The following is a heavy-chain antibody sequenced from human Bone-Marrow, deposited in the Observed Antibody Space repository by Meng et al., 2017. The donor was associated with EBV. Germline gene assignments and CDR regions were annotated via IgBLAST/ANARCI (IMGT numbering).Heavy chain of an antibody. D-gene: IGHD6-19*01. CDR1: GVSFTNAW. V-gene: IGHV3-15*01. CDR2: IKSKTDGGTE. CDR3: TIDPWWQWLVGGDYFDY. J-gene: IGHJ4*02. Sequence: EVQLVESXXGXVXXGGXLRVSCAGSGVSFTNAWMSWVRQAPGKGLEWVGRIKSKTDGGTEDYAAPVKGRFTISRDDSKNTVYLQMNSLKTEDTALYYCTIDPWWQWLVGGDYFDYWGQGTLVTVSS.